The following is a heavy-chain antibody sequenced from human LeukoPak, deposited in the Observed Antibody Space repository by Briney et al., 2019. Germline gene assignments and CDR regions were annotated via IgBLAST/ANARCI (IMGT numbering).Heavy chain of an antibody. J-gene: IGHJ5*02. CDR2: IYYSGST. Sequence: PSETLSLTCTVSGGSISSSSYYWGWIRQPPGKGLEWIGSIYYSGSTYYNPSLKSRVTISVDTSKNQFSLKLSSVTAADTAVYYCARVKWSIGAHWFDPWGQGTLVTVSS. D-gene: IGHD6-13*01. V-gene: IGHV4-39*07. CDR3: ARVKWSIGAHWFDP. CDR1: GGSISSSSYY.